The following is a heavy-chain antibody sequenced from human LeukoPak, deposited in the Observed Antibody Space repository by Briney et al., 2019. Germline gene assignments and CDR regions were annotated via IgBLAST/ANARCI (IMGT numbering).Heavy chain of an antibody. CDR2: ISSSSSYI. D-gene: IGHD5-18*01. Sequence: GGXLRLSFAASGFTFSSYSMNWVRQAPGKGLEWVSSISSSSSYIYYSDSVKGRFTISRDNAKNSLYLQMNSLRAEDTAVYYCARGGYSYGYRDYWGQGTLVTVSS. J-gene: IGHJ4*02. V-gene: IGHV3-21*01. CDR3: ARGGYSYGYRDY. CDR1: GFTFSSYS.